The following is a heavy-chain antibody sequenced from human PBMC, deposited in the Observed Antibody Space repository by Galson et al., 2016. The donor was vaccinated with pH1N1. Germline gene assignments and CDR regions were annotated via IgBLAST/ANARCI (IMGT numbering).Heavy chain of an antibody. V-gene: IGHV4-61*02. D-gene: IGHD3-10*01. CDR3: ATGGAEVLTFGEPHNWFDP. J-gene: IGHJ5*02. CDR2: GYSSGST. CDR1: GGSISSRTYY. Sequence: LSLTCTVSGGSISSRTYYWSWIRQPAGTGLEWIGLGYSSGSTRHNPSLKSRVTISADTFKSQLSLNMTSVTAADTALYYSATGGAEVLTFGEPHNWFDPWGQGILVTVSS.